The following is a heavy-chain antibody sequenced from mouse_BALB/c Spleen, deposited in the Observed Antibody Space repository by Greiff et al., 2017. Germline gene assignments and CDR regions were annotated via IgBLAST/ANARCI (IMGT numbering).Heavy chain of an antibody. J-gene: IGHJ3*01. CDR3: VRRELGP. CDR2: IRSKSNNYAT. D-gene: IGHD4-1*01. V-gene: IGHV10-1*02. CDR1: GFTFNTYA. Sequence: GGGLVQPNGSLKLSCAASGFTFNTYAMNWVRQAPGKGLEWVARIRSKSNNYATYYADSVKDRFTISRDDSQSMLYLQMNNLKTEDTAMSYCVRRELGPWGQGTLVTVSA.